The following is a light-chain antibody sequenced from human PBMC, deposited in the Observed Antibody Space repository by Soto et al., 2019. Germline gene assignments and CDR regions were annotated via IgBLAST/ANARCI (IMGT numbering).Light chain of an antibody. CDR1: QSVSSN. V-gene: IGKV3-11*01. J-gene: IGKJ5*01. CDR2: DAS. CDR3: QQRSNWIT. Sequence: EIVLTQSPATLSLSPGERATLSCRASQSVSSNLAWYQQKPGQAPRLLIYDASNRATGIPARFSGSGSGTDFTLTISSLEPEDFAVYYCQQRSNWITFGQGTRLEIQ.